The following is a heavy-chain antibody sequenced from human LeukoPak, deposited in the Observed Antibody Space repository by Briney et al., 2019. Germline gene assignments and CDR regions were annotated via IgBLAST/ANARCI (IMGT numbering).Heavy chain of an antibody. D-gene: IGHD3-22*01. CDR1: GGSISSSSYY. CDR2: IYYSGST. V-gene: IGHV4-39*01. Sequence: PSETLSLTCTVSGGSISSSSYYWGWIRQPPGEGLEWIGSIYYSGSTYYNPSLKSRVTISVDTSKNQFSLKLSSVTAADTAVYYCASRSSSGYYSYWGQGTLVTVSS. J-gene: IGHJ4*02. CDR3: ASRSSSGYYSY.